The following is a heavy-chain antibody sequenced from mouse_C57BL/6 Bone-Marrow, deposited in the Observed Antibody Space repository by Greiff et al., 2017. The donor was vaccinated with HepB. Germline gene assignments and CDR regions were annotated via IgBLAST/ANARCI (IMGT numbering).Heavy chain of an antibody. CDR1: GYAFTNYL. CDR3: ARWGSNYFAY. V-gene: IGHV1-54*01. D-gene: IGHD2-5*01. CDR2: INPGSSGT. J-gene: IGHJ3*01. Sequence: QVQLQQSGAELVRPGTSVKVSCKASGYAFTNYLIEWVKQRPGQGLEWIGVINPGSSGTNYNEKFKGKATLTADKSSSTAYMQLSSLTSEDSAVYFCARWGSNYFAYWGQGTLVTVSA.